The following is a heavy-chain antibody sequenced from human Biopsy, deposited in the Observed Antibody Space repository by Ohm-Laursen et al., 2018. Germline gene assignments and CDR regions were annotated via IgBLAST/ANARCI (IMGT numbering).Heavy chain of an antibody. CDR3: ARNSGILNYGNFKYYHYYGMDV. V-gene: IGHV4-59*02. D-gene: IGHD4-11*01. J-gene: IGHJ6*02. Sequence: TLSLTCTVSGDSVTKYYWSWIRQPPGKGLEWIGHIYYSVMTNYNPSLQSRVSISVDTSRNQVSLTLSSVTAADTAVYYCARNSGILNYGNFKYYHYYGMDVWGQGTKVTVSS. CDR1: GDSVTKYY. CDR2: IYYSVMT.